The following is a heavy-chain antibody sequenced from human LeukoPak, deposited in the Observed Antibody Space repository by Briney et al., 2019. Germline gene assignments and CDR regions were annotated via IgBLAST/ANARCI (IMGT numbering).Heavy chain of an antibody. D-gene: IGHD5-18*01. Sequence: PSETLSLTCAVYGGSFSGYYWSWIRQPPGKGLEWIGEINHSGSTNYNPSLKSRVTISVDTSKNQFSLKLSSVTAADTAVYYCARRTSRGIQLWPWGQGTLVTVSS. CDR2: INHSGST. CDR1: GGSFSGYY. J-gene: IGHJ5*02. V-gene: IGHV4-34*01. CDR3: ARRTSRGIQLWP.